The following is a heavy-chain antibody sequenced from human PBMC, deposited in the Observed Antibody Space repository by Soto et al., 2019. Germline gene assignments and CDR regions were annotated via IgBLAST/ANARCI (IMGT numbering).Heavy chain of an antibody. J-gene: IGHJ6*03. V-gene: IGHV1-8*01. Sequence: GASVKVSCKASGYTFASYDINWVRQATGQGLEWMGWMNPNSGNTGYAQKFQGRVTMTRNTSISTAYMELSSLRSEDTAVYYCARGRGGYRGYYYYYYYMDVWGKGTTVTVSS. CDR2: MNPNSGNT. CDR3: ARGRGGYRGYYYYYYYMDV. D-gene: IGHD5-12*01. CDR1: GYTFASYD.